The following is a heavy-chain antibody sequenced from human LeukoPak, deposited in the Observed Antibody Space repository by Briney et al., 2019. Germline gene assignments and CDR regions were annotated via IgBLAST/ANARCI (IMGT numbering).Heavy chain of an antibody. D-gene: IGHD6-6*01. CDR2: ISGSGGST. V-gene: IGHV3-23*01. CDR3: AKDADLRPYSSSSTYDY. CDR1: GFTFSSYG. Sequence: GGSLRLSCAASGFTFSSYGMSWVRQAPGKGLEWVSAISGSGGSTYYADSVKGRFTISRDNSKNTLYLQMNSLRAEDTAVYYCAKDADLRPYSSSSTYDYWGQGTLVTVSS. J-gene: IGHJ4*02.